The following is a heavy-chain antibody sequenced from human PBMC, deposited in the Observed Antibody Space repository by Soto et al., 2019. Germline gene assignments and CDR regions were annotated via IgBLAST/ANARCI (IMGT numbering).Heavy chain of an antibody. V-gene: IGHV1-69*06. J-gene: IGHJ5*02. CDR3: ARSQRRRLPLKYNWFDP. CDR2: IIPIFGTA. Sequence: QVQLVQSGAEVKKPGSSVKVSCKASGGTFSSYAISWVRQAPGQGLEWMGGIIPIFGTANYAQKFQGRVTITADKSTSTAYMELSSLISEDTAVYYCARSQRRRLPLKYNWFDPWGQGTLVTVSS. D-gene: IGHD2-15*01. CDR1: GGTFSSYA.